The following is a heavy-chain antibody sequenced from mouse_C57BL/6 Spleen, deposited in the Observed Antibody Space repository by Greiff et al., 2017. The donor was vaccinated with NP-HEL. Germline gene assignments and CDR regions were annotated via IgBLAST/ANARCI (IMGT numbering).Heavy chain of an antibody. V-gene: IGHV1-72*01. CDR2: SDPNSGGT. J-gene: IGHJ2*01. Sequence: VQLQQPGAELVKPGASVKLSCKASGYTFTSYWMHWVKQRPGRGLEWRGRSDPNSGGTKYNEKFKSKATLTVDKPSSTAYMQLSSLTSEDSAVYYCATRQLRFPFDYWGQGTTLTVSS. CDR3: ATRQLRFPFDY. D-gene: IGHD3-2*02. CDR1: GYTFTSYW.